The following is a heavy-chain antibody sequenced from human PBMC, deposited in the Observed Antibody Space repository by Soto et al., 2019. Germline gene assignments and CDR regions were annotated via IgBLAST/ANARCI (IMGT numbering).Heavy chain of an antibody. D-gene: IGHD5-18*01. CDR3: ARCIQQDYYYGMDV. V-gene: IGHV1-18*01. Sequence: QAQWVQSGAEVKKPGASVKVSCKASGYTFYSHSISWVRQAPGQGLEWMGRISADNGNTKYAQKLRGRVTMTTDTTTSTVYMELRNWRSDDTAVYYCARCIQQDYYYGMDVWGQGTTVTVSS. CDR1: GYTFYSHS. J-gene: IGHJ6*02. CDR2: ISADNGNT.